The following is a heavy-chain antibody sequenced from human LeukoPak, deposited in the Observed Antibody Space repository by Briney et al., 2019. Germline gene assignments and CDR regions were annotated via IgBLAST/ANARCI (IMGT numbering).Heavy chain of an antibody. CDR2: IIPVFGTA. D-gene: IGHD3-22*01. CDR1: GGTFSSYA. CDR3: ARSGSYYYDSSGFDY. J-gene: IGHJ4*02. Sequence: GASVKVSCKASGGTFSSYAISWVRQAPGQGLEWMGGIIPVFGTANYAQKFQGRVTITADKSTSTAYMELSSLRSEDTAVYYCARSGSYYYDSSGFDYWGQGTLVTVSS. V-gene: IGHV1-69*06.